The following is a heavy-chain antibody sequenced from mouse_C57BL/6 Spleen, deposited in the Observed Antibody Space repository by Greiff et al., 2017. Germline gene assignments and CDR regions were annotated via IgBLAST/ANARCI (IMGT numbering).Heavy chain of an antibody. CDR1: GYAFSSSW. CDR2: IYPGDGDT. Sequence: VQLQQSGPELVKPGASVKISCKASGYAFSSSWLNWVKQRPGKGLEWIGRIYPGDGDTNYNGKFKGKATLTADKSSSTAYMQLSSLTSEDYAVYFCARESTGLAYWGQGTLVTVSA. V-gene: IGHV1-82*01. J-gene: IGHJ3*01. D-gene: IGHD5-1*01. CDR3: ARESTGLAY.